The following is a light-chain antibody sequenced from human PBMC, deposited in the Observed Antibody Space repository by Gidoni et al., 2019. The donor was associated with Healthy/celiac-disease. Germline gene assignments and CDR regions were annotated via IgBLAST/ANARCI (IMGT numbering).Light chain of an antibody. J-gene: IGKJ2*01. CDR3: QHSYSTPYT. V-gene: IGKV1-39*01. Sequence: DIQMTQSPSSLSASVGDRVTITCRASQSISSYLNWYQQKPGKAPKLMIYAASSLQSGVPTRFSGSGSGTDFTLTSSRLQPEDVATYYCQHSYSTPYTFGQGTKLEIK. CDR2: AAS. CDR1: QSISSY.